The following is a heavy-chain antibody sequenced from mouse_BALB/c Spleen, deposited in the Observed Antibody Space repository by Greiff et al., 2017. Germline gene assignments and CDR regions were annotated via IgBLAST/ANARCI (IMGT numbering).Heavy chain of an antibody. V-gene: IGHV1-14*01. CDR3: ARESYDGYYLFAY. J-gene: IGHJ3*01. CDR2: INPYNDGT. CDR1: GYTFTSYV. D-gene: IGHD2-3*01. Sequence: VQLKQSGPELVKPGASVKMSCKASGYTFTSYVMHWVKQKPGQGLEWIGYINPYNDGTKYNEKFKGKATLTSDKSSSTAYMELSSLTSEDSAVYYCARESYDGYYLFAYWGQGTLVTVSA.